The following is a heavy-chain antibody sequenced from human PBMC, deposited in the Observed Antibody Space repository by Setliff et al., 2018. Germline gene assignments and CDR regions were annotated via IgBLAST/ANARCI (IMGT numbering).Heavy chain of an antibody. D-gene: IGHD1-26*01. CDR3: VRDLGQWALDF. Sequence: ASVKVSCKTSGYMFTTYGISWVRQDPGQGLEWMGWIRVYDGYTDYAQKFQGRVTMTKDTSTSTAYMELRSLRPDDTAVYYCVRDLGQWALDFWGQGTLVTVSS. J-gene: IGHJ4*02. V-gene: IGHV1-18*01. CDR2: IRVYDGYT. CDR1: GYMFTTYG.